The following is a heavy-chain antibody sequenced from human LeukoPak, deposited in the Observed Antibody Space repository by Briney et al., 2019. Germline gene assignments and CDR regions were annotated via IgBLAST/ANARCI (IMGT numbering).Heavy chain of an antibody. CDR2: ISWNSANT. J-gene: IGHJ4*02. D-gene: IGHD6-19*01. Sequence: GGSLRLSCAVSGFIFDDYGMHWVRQAPGKGLEWVAGISWNSANTGYADSVKGRFTISGDNAKNSLYLQINSLRPEDTALYYCVKDISGWSYFDYWGQGTLVTVSP. V-gene: IGHV3-9*01. CDR3: VKDISGWSYFDY. CDR1: GFIFDDYG.